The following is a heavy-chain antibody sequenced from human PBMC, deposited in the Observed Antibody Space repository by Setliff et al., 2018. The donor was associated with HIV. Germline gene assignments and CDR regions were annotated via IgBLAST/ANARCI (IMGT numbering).Heavy chain of an antibody. CDR2: IAKTGST. V-gene: IGHV4-4*07. CDR1: DDSVSTFY. D-gene: IGHD5-12*01. J-gene: IGHJ5*02. Sequence: SETLSLTCTVSDDSVSTFYWNWIRQPAGKGLEWIGRIAKTGSTNYNPSLKSRLTISMDTSKNQFSLKLNSVTAADTAVYYCARDFKRYNSPCRFDPWGPGTLVTVSS. CDR3: ARDFKRYNSPCRFDP.